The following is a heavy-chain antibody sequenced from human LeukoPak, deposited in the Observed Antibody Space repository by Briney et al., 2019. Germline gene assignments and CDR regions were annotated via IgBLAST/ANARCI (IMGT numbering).Heavy chain of an antibody. CDR2: ISDSGDKT. V-gene: IGHV3-23*01. J-gene: IGHJ4*02. Sequence: GGSLRLSCAASGFAFRSYAMSWVRQAPGKGLEWVSLISDSGDKTYYTDSVKGRFTISRDNSKNTLYLQMNSLRVEDTAVYYCATLSVAAGDWDDDFWGQGTLLTVSS. D-gene: IGHD6-13*01. CDR3: ATLSVAAGDWDDDF. CDR1: GFAFRSYA.